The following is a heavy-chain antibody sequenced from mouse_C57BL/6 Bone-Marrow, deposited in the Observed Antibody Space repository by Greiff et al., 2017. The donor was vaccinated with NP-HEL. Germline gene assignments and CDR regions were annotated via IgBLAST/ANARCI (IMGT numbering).Heavy chain of an antibody. J-gene: IGHJ3*01. CDR2: IDPENGDT. Sequence: EVQLQQSGAELVRPGASVKLSCTASGFNIKDDYMHWVKQRPEQGLEWIGWIDPENGDTEYASKFQGKATITADTSSNTAYLQLSSLTSEDTAVYYCTTVTKDFAYWGQGTLVTVSA. CDR3: TTVTKDFAY. D-gene: IGHD2-12*01. CDR1: GFNIKDDY. V-gene: IGHV14-4*01.